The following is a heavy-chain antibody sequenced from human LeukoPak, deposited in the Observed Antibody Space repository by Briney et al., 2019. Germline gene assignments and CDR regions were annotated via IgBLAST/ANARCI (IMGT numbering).Heavy chain of an antibody. CDR1: GGTFSSYA. CDR2: IIPISGTT. D-gene: IGHD3-10*01. Sequence: SVKVSCKASGGTFSSYAISWVRQAPGQGLEWMGGIIPISGTTNYAQKFQGRVTITADKSTSTAYMELSSLRSEDTAVYYCARDGARTMVRARPGNWFDPWGQGTLVTVSS. CDR3: ARDGARTMVRARPGNWFDP. J-gene: IGHJ5*02. V-gene: IGHV1-69*06.